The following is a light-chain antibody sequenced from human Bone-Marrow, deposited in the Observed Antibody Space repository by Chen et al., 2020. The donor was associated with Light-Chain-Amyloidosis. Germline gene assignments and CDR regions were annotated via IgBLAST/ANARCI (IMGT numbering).Light chain of an antibody. CDR2: DDS. CDR3: QVCERGREHPG. Sequence: SYVLTQTSSVSVASGPTATIACGGNNIGSTSVHWYPQTPGQALLLVVYDDSHRHSGIPERWSGGDAENTATLTISRVEGGDEADDDCQVCERGREHPGFGGGAKLT. V-gene: IGLV3-21*02. J-gene: IGLJ3*02. CDR1: NIGSTS.